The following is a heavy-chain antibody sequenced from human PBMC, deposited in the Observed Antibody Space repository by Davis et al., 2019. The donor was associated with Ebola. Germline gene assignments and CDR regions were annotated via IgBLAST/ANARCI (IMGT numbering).Heavy chain of an antibody. CDR2: INAGNGNT. J-gene: IGHJ4*02. Sequence: ASVKVSCKASGYTFTSYAMHWVRQAPGQRLEWMGWINAGNGNTKYSQKFQGRVTITRDTSARTAYMELRSLTSEDTAVYYCTTGTTGFDYWGQGTLVTVSS. D-gene: IGHD1-1*01. V-gene: IGHV1-3*01. CDR1: GYTFTSYA. CDR3: TTGTTGFDY.